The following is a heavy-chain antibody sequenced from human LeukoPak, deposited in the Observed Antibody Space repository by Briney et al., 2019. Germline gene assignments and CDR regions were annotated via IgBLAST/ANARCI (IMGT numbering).Heavy chain of an antibody. Sequence: GGSLRLSCAASGFSFSSRWMSWVRQAPGKGLVWVSRINSDGSSTSYADSVKGRFTISRDNAKNTLYLQMNSLRAEDTAVYYCARVPAANPADYWGQGTLVTVSS. J-gene: IGHJ4*02. V-gene: IGHV3-74*01. CDR3: ARVPAANPADY. CDR1: GFSFSSRW. D-gene: IGHD2-2*01. CDR2: INSDGSST.